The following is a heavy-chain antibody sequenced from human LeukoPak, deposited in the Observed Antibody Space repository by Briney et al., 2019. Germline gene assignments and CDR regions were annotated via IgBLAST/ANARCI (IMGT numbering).Heavy chain of an antibody. D-gene: IGHD6-19*01. CDR2: IDASGGNT. Sequence: GGSLRLSCAASGFTFSSYAMSWVRQAPGKGLEWVSSIDASGGNTYYADSVKGRFTISRDNSKNTFYLQMNSLRADDTAVYYCAKGSGSGWYGWFAPWGQGTLVTVSS. V-gene: IGHV3-23*01. CDR3: AKGSGSGWYGWFAP. J-gene: IGHJ5*02. CDR1: GFTFSSYA.